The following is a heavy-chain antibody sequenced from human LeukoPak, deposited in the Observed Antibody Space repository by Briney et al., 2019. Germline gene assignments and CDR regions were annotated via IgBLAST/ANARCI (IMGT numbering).Heavy chain of an antibody. J-gene: IGHJ4*02. Sequence: SETLSLTCTVSGGSVSGYFWNWIRRPPGKGLEWIGYIDYSGSSNYNPSLQSRVSISVDTSKNQVSLELSSVTAADTAVYYCARQDYGDYPPGYWGQGTLVTVSS. CDR2: IDYSGSS. V-gene: IGHV4-59*02. CDR3: ARQDYGDYPPGY. CDR1: GGSVSGYF. D-gene: IGHD4-17*01.